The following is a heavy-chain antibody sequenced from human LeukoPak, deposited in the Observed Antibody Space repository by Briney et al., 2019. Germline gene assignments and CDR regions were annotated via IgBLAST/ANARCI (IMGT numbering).Heavy chain of an antibody. CDR2: IIPIFGTA. CDR1: GGTFSSYA. CDR3: YTYSYGPIGKRDFDY. Sequence: ASVKVSCKASGGTFSSYAISWVRQAPGQGLEWMGGIIPIFGTANYAQKFQGRVTITADESTSTAYKELSSLRSEDTAVYYCYTYSYGPIGKRDFDYWGQGTLVTVSS. V-gene: IGHV1-69*13. J-gene: IGHJ4*02. D-gene: IGHD5-18*01.